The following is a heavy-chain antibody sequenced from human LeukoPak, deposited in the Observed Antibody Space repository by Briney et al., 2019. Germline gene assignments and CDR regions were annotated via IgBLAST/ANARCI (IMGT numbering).Heavy chain of an antibody. CDR2: INPNSGGT. Sequence: ASVKVSCKASGYTFTGYYMHWVRQAPGQGLEWMGWINPNSGGTNYAQKFQGRVTMTEDTSTDTAYMELSSLRSEDTAVYYCATVLALGPLVVPAAIPLEYWGQGTLVTVSS. V-gene: IGHV1-2*02. CDR3: ATVLALGPLVVPAAIPLEY. CDR1: GYTFTGYY. D-gene: IGHD2-2*02. J-gene: IGHJ4*02.